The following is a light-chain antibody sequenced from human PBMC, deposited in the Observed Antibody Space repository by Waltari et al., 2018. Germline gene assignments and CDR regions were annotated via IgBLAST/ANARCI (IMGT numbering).Light chain of an antibody. V-gene: IGLV2-14*01. CDR1: SSDIGSYNF. Sequence: QSALTQPASVSGSPGQSITISCAGTSSDIGSYNFVSWYQQHPGKSPKLIIYDFSNPPSGGSYRFYGSKSGNTASLTISGLPADEEATYYRNSYTTGSSLTVIFGGGTKLTVL. CDR2: DFS. J-gene: IGLJ2*01. CDR3: NSYTTGSSLTVI.